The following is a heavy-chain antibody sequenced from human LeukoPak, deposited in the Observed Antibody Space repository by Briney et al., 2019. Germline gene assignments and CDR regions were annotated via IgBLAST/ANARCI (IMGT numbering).Heavy chain of an antibody. Sequence: SETLSLTCTVSGGSISSYYWSWIRQPAGKGLEWIGRIYTSGSTNYNPSLKSRVTMSVDTSKNQFSLKLSSVTAADTAVYYCAREYDSSGYLSYYFDNWGQGTLVTVSS. CDR1: GGSISSYY. V-gene: IGHV4-4*07. CDR3: AREYDSSGYLSYYFDN. D-gene: IGHD3-22*01. J-gene: IGHJ4*02. CDR2: IYTSGST.